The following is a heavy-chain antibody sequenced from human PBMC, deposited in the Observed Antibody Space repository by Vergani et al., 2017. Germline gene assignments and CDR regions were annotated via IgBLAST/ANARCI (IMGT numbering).Heavy chain of an antibody. J-gene: IGHJ6*03. CDR3: ARGYGDYGSGYYMDV. D-gene: IGHD4-17*01. CDR1: GGTFSSYA. CDR2: IIPVFGTP. Sequence: QVQLVQSGAEVKKPGSSVKVSCKASGGTFSSYAISWVRQAPGQGLEWMGGIIPVFGTPNYAQKFQGRVTITADESTSTDYMELSSLRSEDTAGDYCARGYGDYGSGYYMDVGGKGTTVTVSS. V-gene: IGHV1-69*01.